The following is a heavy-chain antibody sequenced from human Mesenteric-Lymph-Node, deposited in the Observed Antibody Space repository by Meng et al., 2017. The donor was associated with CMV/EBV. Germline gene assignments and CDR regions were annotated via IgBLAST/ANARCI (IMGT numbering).Heavy chain of an antibody. J-gene: IGHJ4*02. V-gene: IGHV3-23*01. D-gene: IGHD3-10*01. CDR2: ITGSDGST. CDR1: GFTFKNSA. Sequence: GGSLRLSCAASGFTFKNSAMSWVRQAPGKGLEWVSSITGSDGSTYYADSVKGRFTISRDNSQDTLYLQMNSLRAEDTAVYYCASHLRGLIKYYFHYWGPGTLVTVSS. CDR3: ASHLRGLIKYYFHY.